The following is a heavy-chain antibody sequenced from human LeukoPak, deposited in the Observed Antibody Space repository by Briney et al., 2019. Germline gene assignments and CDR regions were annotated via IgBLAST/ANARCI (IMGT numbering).Heavy chain of an antibody. CDR1: GGSISSYY. CDR3: AREQISMIRGFDN. Sequence: SETLSLTCTVSGGSISSYYWSWIRKPPGKGLELIGYIYYSGNTNYNPSLKSRVTISIDTSKKQFSLKLTSVTAADTAVYYCAREQISMIRGFDNWGQGTLVTVSS. J-gene: IGHJ4*02. CDR2: IYYSGNT. D-gene: IGHD3-10*01. V-gene: IGHV4-59*01.